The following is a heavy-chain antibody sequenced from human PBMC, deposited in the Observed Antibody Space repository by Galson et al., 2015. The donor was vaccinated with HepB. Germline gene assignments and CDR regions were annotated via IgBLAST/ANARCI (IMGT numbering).Heavy chain of an antibody. Sequence: SVKVSCKASGYTFTSYGISWVRQAPGQGLEWMGWISAYNGNTNYAQKLQGRVTMTTDTSTSTAYMELRSLRSDDTAVYYCARPMYYYDRPPSDAFDIWGQGTMVTVSS. J-gene: IGHJ3*02. D-gene: IGHD3-22*01. CDR1: GYTFTSYG. V-gene: IGHV1-18*01. CDR3: ARPMYYYDRPPSDAFDI. CDR2: ISAYNGNT.